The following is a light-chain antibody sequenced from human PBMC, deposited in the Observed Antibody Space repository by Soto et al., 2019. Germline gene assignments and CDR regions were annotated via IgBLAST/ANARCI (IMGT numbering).Light chain of an antibody. CDR3: QSFDSSLRVYV. V-gene: IGLV1-40*01. J-gene: IGLJ1*01. CDR2: NNL. CDR1: SSNFGAGYE. Sequence: QSVLTQPPSASGAPGQRVTISCTGSSSNFGAGYEVHWYKQLPGAAPTLVIFNNLNRPSGVPERFSGSKSGTSASLVISGLQAEDEADYYCQSFDSSLRVYVFGSGTKLTVL.